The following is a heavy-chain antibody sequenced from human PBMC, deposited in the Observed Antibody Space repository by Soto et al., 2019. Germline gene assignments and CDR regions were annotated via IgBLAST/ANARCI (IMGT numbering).Heavy chain of an antibody. CDR2: VNGDGSTT. D-gene: IGHD3-10*01. V-gene: IGHV3-74*01. J-gene: IGHJ4*02. Sequence: EVQLVESGGGIVQPGGSMRLSCVVSGFTLTNYWIHWVRQAPGKGLVWVSRVNGDGSTTNYADSLRGRFTISRDNARSTVFLQMNSLGADDTALYYCARGQAGSYSFDYWGQGTLVTVPS. CDR1: GFTLTNYW. CDR3: ARGQAGSYSFDY.